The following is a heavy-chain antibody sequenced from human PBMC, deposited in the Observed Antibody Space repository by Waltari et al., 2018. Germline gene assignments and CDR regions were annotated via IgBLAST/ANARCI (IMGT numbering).Heavy chain of an antibody. V-gene: IGHV1-8*03. CDR1: GYTFTSYD. Sequence: QVQLVQSGAEVKKPGASVKVSCKASGYTFTSYDIHWVRQATGQGLEWMGWSNPNSGNTGYAQKCQGRVTITRNTSISTAYMELSSLRAEDTAVYYCARGVKAYYYYYYGMDVWGQGTTVTVSS. J-gene: IGHJ6*02. CDR3: ARGVKAYYYYYYGMDV. CDR2: SNPNSGNT.